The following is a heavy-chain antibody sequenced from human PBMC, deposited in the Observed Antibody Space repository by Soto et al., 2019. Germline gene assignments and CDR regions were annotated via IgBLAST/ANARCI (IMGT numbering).Heavy chain of an antibody. D-gene: IGHD3-10*01. J-gene: IGHJ4*02. CDR1: GGSISSYY. Sequence: SETLSLTCTVSGGSISSYYWSWIRQPPGKGLEWIGYIYYSGSTNYNPSLKSRVTISVDTSKNQFSLKLSSVTAADTAVYYCARVLQLLWFGESERYKSYFDYWGQGTLVTVSS. V-gene: IGHV4-59*01. CDR2: IYYSGST. CDR3: ARVLQLLWFGESERYKSYFDY.